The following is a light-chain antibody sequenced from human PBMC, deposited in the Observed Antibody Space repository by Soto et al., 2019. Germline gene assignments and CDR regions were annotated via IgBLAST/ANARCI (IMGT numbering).Light chain of an antibody. CDR2: WAS. Sequence: DIVMTQSPDSLAVSLGERATINCKSSQSGLYTSNNKNYIAWYQQKSGQPPKLLIYWASTRESGVPDRFSGGGSGTDFTLTISSLQAEYVAVYYCQQYDSVPITFGQGTRLEIK. V-gene: IGKV4-1*01. J-gene: IGKJ5*01. CDR1: QSGLYTSNNKNY. CDR3: QQYDSVPIT.